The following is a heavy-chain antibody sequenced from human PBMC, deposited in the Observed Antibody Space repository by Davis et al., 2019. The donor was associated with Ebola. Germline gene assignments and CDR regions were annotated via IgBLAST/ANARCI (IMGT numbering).Heavy chain of an antibody. Sequence: SETLSLTCTVSGGSIGSGDYYWAWIRQPPGKGLEWIGSGYHTGSTYYNPSLRSRVTISVDTSKNQFSLKLSSVTAADTAVYYCARLRRDAFDIWGQGTMVTVSS. CDR3: ARLRRDAFDI. J-gene: IGHJ3*02. V-gene: IGHV4-39*01. CDR1: GGSIGSGDYY. CDR2: GYHTGST.